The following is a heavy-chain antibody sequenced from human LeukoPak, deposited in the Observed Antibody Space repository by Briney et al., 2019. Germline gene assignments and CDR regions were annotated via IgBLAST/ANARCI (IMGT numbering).Heavy chain of an antibody. Sequence: SVKVSCKASGGTFISYASSWVRQAPGRGREWMGGINHIFGTANYAQKFQGRVTSTADESPSTAYMELSSLSSEDTAVYYCARWSYYGSGIPATHYGMDVWGKGTTVTVSS. CDR2: INHIFGTA. CDR3: ARWSYYGSGIPATHYGMDV. J-gene: IGHJ6*04. D-gene: IGHD3-10*01. V-gene: IGHV1-69*13. CDR1: GGTFISYA.